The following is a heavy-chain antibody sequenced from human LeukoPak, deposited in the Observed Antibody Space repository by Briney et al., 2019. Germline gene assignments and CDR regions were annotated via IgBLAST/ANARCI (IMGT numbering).Heavy chain of an antibody. Sequence: SETLSLTCTVSGDSTSSDRYYGGWVRQPPGKGLEWIGNIYYSGSTYYNPSLKSRVTMSVDTSKNQFFLKLDSVTAADTAVYYCARGRPYSGGYHLDYWGQGTLVTVSA. D-gene: IGHD1-26*01. V-gene: IGHV4-39*02. CDR2: IYYSGST. CDR1: GDSTSSDRYY. CDR3: ARGRPYSGGYHLDY. J-gene: IGHJ4*02.